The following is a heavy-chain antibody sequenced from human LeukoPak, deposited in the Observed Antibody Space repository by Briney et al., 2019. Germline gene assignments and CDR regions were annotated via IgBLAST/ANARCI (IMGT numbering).Heavy chain of an antibody. V-gene: IGHV3-30*18. D-gene: IGHD3-22*01. CDR3: AKGPYDSSGYLRFDP. J-gene: IGHJ5*02. CDR2: ISYDGSNK. Sequence: GRSLRLSCAASGFTFSSYGMHWVRQAPGKGLEWVAVISYDGSNKYYADSVEGRFTISRDNSKNTLYLQMNSLRAEDTAVYYCAKGPYDSSGYLRFDPWGQGTLVTVSS. CDR1: GFTFSSYG.